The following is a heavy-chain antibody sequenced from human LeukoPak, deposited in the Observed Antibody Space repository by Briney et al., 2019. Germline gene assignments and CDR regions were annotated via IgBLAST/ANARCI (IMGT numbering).Heavy chain of an antibody. CDR1: GFTLSSYG. D-gene: IGHD6-13*01. V-gene: IGHV3-30*03. CDR2: ISYDGSNK. Sequence: PGGSLRLSCAASGFTLSSYGMHWVRQAPGKGLEWVAVISYDGSNKYYADSVKGRFTISRDNSKNTLYLQMNSLRAEDTAVYYCARVSAAGTIYYFDYWGQGTLVTVSS. CDR3: ARVSAAGTIYYFDY. J-gene: IGHJ4*02.